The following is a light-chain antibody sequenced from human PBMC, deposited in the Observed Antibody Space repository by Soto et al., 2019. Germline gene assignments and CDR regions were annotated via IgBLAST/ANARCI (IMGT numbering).Light chain of an antibody. CDR3: CSYTTSNTRRIV. CDR2: DVS. Sequence: QSGLTKPASGSGARGRSITISRTGTSSKGVAYIYVSCYQPHPGKAPNLMLYDVSNRPSGVSNRFSGSKSGNTASLTISGLQPEAEADYYCCSYTTSNTRRIVFGTGTKVTVL. CDR1: SSKGVAYIY. J-gene: IGLJ1*01. V-gene: IGLV2-14*03.